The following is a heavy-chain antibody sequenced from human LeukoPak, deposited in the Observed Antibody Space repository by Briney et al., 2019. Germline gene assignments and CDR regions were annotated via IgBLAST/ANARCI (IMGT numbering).Heavy chain of an antibody. CDR1: GFTFSSYA. D-gene: IGHD3-22*01. CDR2: ISYDGSNK. V-gene: IGHV3-30-3*01. J-gene: IGHJ5*02. CDR3: ARCPRYYYDSSGHIGGDNWFDP. Sequence: GGSLRLSCAASGFTFSSYAMHWVRQAPGKGLEWVAVISYDGSNKYYADSVKGRFTISRDNSKNTLYLQMNSLRAEDTAVYYCARCPRYYYDSSGHIGGDNWFDPWGQGTLVTVSS.